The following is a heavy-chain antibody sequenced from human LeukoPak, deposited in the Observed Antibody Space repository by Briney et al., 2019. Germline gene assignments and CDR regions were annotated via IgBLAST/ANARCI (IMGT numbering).Heavy chain of an antibody. CDR1: GGSISSGNYY. CDR2: INHSGST. J-gene: IGHJ2*01. V-gene: IGHV4-39*07. Sequence: SETLSLTCTVSGGSISSGNYYWSWIRQPPGTGLEWIGEINHSGSTNYNPSLKSRVTISVDTSKNQFSLKLSSVTAADTAVYYCARGPPARDYGAFDLWGRGTLVTVSS. CDR3: ARGPPARDYGAFDL. D-gene: IGHD4-17*01.